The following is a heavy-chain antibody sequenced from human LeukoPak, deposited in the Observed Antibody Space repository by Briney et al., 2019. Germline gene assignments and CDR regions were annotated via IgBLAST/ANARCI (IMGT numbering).Heavy chain of an antibody. Sequence: GESLKISCTSSGYNFANHWIAWVRQMPGKGLEWMGIILPIDSNTKYRPSLQGQVTLSVDKSINTAYLQWSSLQASDTAMYYCARRGAYFDLWGRGTLVTVSS. CDR3: ARRGAYFDL. D-gene: IGHD3-10*01. CDR2: ILPIDSNT. V-gene: IGHV5-51*01. CDR1: GYNFANHW. J-gene: IGHJ2*01.